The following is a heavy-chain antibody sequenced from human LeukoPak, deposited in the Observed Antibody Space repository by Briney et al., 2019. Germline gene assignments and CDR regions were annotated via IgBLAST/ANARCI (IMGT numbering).Heavy chain of an antibody. D-gene: IGHD2-21*02. V-gene: IGHV1-69*05. J-gene: IGHJ5*02. CDR2: ITPSFGTA. CDR1: GGTFSSYA. Sequence: KPGSSVRVSCMDPGGTFSSYAISSVRQAPGQRLEWLARITPSFGTANYAQKFQGRVTITTDESTTTAYMELSSLRSEDTAVYYCARVIRDPNWFDPWGQGTLVTVSS. CDR3: ARVIRDPNWFDP.